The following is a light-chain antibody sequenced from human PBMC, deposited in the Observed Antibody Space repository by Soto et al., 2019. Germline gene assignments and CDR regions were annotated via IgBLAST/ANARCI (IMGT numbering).Light chain of an antibody. CDR3: LQHKSYQWT. CDR1: LDIRNE. V-gene: IGKV1-17*01. J-gene: IGKJ1*01. Sequence: IQVTQSPSSLSASVGDRVTITCRASLDIRNELDWYQQKPGKAPKRLIYDASTLQDWVPSRFSGDGSGTAFSLTISSLQSEDFATYFCLQHKSYQWTFGQGTKV. CDR2: DAS.